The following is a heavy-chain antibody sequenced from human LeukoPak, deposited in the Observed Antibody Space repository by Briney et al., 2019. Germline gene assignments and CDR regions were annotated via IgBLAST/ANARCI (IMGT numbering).Heavy chain of an antibody. CDR1: GYTFTIYY. CDR2: INPSGGST. V-gene: IGHV1-46*01. CDR3: ARGYLADYDHFDY. D-gene: IGHD4/OR15-4a*01. Sequence: LVKLSCTASGYTFTIYYIDCVRQAPGQGLEWMGIINPSGGSTTYAQKFQGRVTMTRDTSTSTVYMELSSLRSEDTAVDYWARGYLADYDHFDYWGNGILVTVSS. J-gene: IGHJ4*01.